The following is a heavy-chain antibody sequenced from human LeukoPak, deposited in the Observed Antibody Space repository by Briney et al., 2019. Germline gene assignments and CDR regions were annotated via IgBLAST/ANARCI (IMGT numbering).Heavy chain of an antibody. Sequence: ASVKVSCKASGGTFSSYAISWVRQAPGQGLEWMGGIIPILGTANYAQRFQGKVTITTDESTSTAYMELSSLRSEDTAVYYCARGPKMVYAILGPFDYWGQGTLVTVSS. CDR2: IIPILGTA. CDR3: ARGPKMVYAILGPFDY. D-gene: IGHD2-8*01. J-gene: IGHJ4*02. V-gene: IGHV1-69*05. CDR1: GGTFSSYA.